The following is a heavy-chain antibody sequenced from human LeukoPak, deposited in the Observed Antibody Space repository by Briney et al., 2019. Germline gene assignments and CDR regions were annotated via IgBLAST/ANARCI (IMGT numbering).Heavy chain of an antibody. CDR3: AKRGVVIRVILVGFHKAAYYFDS. D-gene: IGHD3-22*01. CDR2: ISGSGGGT. CDR1: GITLSNYG. J-gene: IGHJ4*02. V-gene: IGHV3-23*01. Sequence: GGSLRLSCAVSGITLSNYGMSWVRQVPGKGLEWVAGISGSGGGTNYADSVKGRFTISRDNPKNTLFLQMNNLRAEDTAVYFCAKRGVVIRVILVGFHKAAYYFDSWGQGALVTVSS.